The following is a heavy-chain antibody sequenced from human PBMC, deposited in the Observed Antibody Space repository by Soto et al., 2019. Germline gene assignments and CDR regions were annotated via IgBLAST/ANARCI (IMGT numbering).Heavy chain of an antibody. CDR1: GYTFTAHS. V-gene: IGHV1-3*01. D-gene: IGHD2-15*01. J-gene: IGHJ4*02. Sequence: VQLVQSGTEVKEPGASVRVSCKASGYTFTAHSLHWVRQAPGQGLEWMGWIIVSHDRPRYAPQFQGRLTFETDRIGTTAYMHVTRLTPEDTAVYFCTREPEDRVPGDYWGQGTPVVVSS. CDR2: IIVSHDRP. CDR3: TREPEDRVPGDY.